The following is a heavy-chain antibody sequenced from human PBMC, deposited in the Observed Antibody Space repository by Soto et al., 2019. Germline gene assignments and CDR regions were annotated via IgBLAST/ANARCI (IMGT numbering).Heavy chain of an antibody. CDR2: TRAENGDV. D-gene: IGHD3-22*01. CDR3: ARDDSSGYYWAIDY. Sequence: QAHLVQSGGEVKKPGASVKVSCKASGYTFTMYGLSWVRQAPRQGPEWRGGTRAENGDVRYAEKFRGRLTLTTDISTNTDNMELRSLRADDTAGYYCARDDSSGYYWAIDYWGRGNLVSVSS. V-gene: IGHV1-18*04. CDR1: GYTFTMYG. J-gene: IGHJ4*02.